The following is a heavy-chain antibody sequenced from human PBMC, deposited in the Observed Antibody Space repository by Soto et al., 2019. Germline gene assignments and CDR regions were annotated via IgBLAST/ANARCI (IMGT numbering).Heavy chain of an antibody. V-gene: IGHV3-53*04. D-gene: IGHD3-10*01. CDR3: ARDGPYYYASRMDV. CDR1: GIPVSSNY. J-gene: IGHJ6*02. Sequence: EVQLVESGGGLVQPGGSLRLSCAASGIPVSSNYMTWVRQAPGKGLEWVSVLHSGGDTYYANSVKGRFTISRHDSTNTLFLQMNSLTAEDTAVYYCARDGPYYYASRMDVWGLGTTVTVSS. CDR2: LHSGGDT.